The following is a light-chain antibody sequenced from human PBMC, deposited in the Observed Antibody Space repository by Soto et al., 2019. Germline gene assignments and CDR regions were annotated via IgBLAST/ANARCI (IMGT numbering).Light chain of an antibody. J-gene: IGKJ1*01. CDR2: GAS. CDR3: QQYNNGWT. Sequence: EVVMTQSPATLSVSPGERATLSCRASQSVSNNLAWYKQKPGQAPRLIIYGASTRATAIPARFSASGFGTEFNRTISSVESEDFAVYYGQQYNNGWTFGQGTKVEIK. CDR1: QSVSNN. V-gene: IGKV3-15*01.